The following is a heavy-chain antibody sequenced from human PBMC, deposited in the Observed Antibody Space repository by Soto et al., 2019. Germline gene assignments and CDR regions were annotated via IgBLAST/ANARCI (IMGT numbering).Heavy chain of an antibody. CDR1: GGSFSGYY. D-gene: IGHD3-9*01. CDR2: INHSGST. V-gene: IGHV4-34*01. J-gene: IGHJ4*02. CDR3: ARDKMTGLFDY. Sequence: QVQLQQWGAGLLKPSETLSLTCAVYGGSFSGYYWTWIRQPPGTGLEWIGEINHSGSTNYNPSLKSRVTLSVDTSKTQFSLKLTSVTAADTAVYYCARDKMTGLFDYWGQGTLVTVSS.